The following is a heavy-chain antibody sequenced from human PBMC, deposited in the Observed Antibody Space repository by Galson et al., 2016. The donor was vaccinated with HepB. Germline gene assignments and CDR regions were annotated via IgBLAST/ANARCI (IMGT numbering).Heavy chain of an antibody. J-gene: IGHJ6*02. D-gene: IGHD6-13*01. V-gene: IGHV3-48*03. Sequence: SLRLSCAVSGFDLSNYEMNWVRQAPGKGLEWLSYSRYSGTTYYADSVKGRFTISRDYAENSLHLQMSNVRAGATGVYYRVRGTGKSWYAYKRTYYYIMDVWGRGTTVIVSS. CDR2: SRYSGTT. CDR3: VRGTGKSWYAYKRTYYYIMDV. CDR1: GFDLSNYE.